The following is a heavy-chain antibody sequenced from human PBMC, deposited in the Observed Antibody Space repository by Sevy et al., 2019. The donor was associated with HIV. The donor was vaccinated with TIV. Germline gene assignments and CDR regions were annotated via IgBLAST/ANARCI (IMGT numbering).Heavy chain of an antibody. CDR3: ARGKSGYGYALNY. CDR1: GFTVNSNY. D-gene: IGHD5-18*01. CDR2: IHSDDTT. J-gene: IGHJ4*02. Sequence: GGSLRLSCAASGFTVNSNYMTWVRQAPGKGLEGVSVIHSDDTTYHADSVKDRFTISRDIFKNTLYLHMSSLRAEDTAVYYCARGKSGYGYALNYWGQGTLVTVSS. V-gene: IGHV3-66*01.